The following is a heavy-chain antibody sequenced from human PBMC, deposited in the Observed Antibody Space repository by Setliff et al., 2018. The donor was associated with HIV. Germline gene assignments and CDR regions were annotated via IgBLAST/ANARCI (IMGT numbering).Heavy chain of an antibody. CDR2: IYHRGKT. V-gene: IGHV4-34*03. D-gene: IGHD5-18*01. Sequence: PSETLSLTCAVYGGSFSDYYWSWIRQPPGKGLEWIGEIYHRGKTNYNPSLKSRVTISVDTSKNSLYLQMNSLKTEDTAVYYCSRLRGYSFGLASYYYYYMDVWGKGTTVTVS. CDR1: GGSFSDYY. CDR3: SRLRGYSFGLASYYYYYMDV. J-gene: IGHJ6*03.